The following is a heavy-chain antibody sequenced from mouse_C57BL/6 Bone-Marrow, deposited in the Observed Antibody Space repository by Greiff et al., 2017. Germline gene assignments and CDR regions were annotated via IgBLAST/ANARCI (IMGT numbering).Heavy chain of an antibody. J-gene: IGHJ4*01. V-gene: IGHV1-80*01. CDR3: ARSTSYYYGSRGYYAMDY. CDR2: IYPGDGDT. D-gene: IGHD1-1*01. Sequence: QVHVKQSGAELVKPGASVKISCKASGYAFSSYWMNWVKQRPGKGLEWIGQIYPGDGDTNYNGKFKGKATLTADKSSSTAYMQLSSLTSEDSAVYFCARSTSYYYGSRGYYAMDYWGQGTSVTVSS. CDR1: GYAFSSYW.